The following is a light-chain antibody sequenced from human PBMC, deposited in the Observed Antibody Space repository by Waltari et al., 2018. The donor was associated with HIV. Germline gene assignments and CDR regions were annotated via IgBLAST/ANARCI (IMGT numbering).Light chain of an antibody. J-gene: IGKJ2*01. V-gene: IGKV3-20*01. CDR1: QTVTRNY. Sequence: EIVLAQSPRTLSLSPGERATLSCRASQTVTRNYFAWYQVRPGQAPRLLIYGASIRATGVPDKFSGSGSGTDFTLTIGRLEPEDFAVYYCHQYGTSPRTFGQGSKVEIK. CDR2: GAS. CDR3: HQYGTSPRT.